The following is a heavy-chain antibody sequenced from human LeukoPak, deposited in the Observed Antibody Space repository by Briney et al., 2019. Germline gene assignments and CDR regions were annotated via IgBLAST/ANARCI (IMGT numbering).Heavy chain of an antibody. V-gene: IGHV4-31*03. CDR3: AQQARYSYGLDY. CDR2: IYYSGST. D-gene: IGHD5-18*01. Sequence: SETLSLTCTVSGGSISSGGYYRSWIRQHPGKGLEWIGYIYYSGSTYYNPSLKSRVTISVDTSKNQFSLKLSSVTAADTAVYYCAQQARYSYGLDYWGQGTLVTVSS. CDR1: GGSISSGGYY. J-gene: IGHJ4*02.